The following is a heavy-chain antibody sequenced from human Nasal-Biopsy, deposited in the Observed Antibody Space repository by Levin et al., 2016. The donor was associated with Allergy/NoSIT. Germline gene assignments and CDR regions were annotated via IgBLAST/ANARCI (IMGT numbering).Heavy chain of an antibody. Sequence: GESLKISCAASGFTFSSYGMHWVRQAPGKGLEWVAVISYDGSNKYYADFVKGRFTISRDNAKNTLYLQMNGLRADDTAVYYCARDRLVTWAMDVWGKGTTVTVSS. CDR3: ARDRLVTWAMDV. D-gene: IGHD2-21*02. V-gene: IGHV3-30*03. CDR1: GFTFSSYG. CDR2: ISYDGSNK. J-gene: IGHJ6*04.